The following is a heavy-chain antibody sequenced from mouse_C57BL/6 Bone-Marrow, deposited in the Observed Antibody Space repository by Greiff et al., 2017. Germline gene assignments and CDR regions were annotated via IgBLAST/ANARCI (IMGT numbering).Heavy chain of an antibody. V-gene: IGHV5-9*01. CDR3: ARGLYYYGSTYFDY. CDR2: ISGGGGNT. J-gene: IGHJ2*01. CDR1: GFTFSSYT. Sequence: EVQLVESGGGLVKPGGSLKLSCAASGFTFSSYTMSWVRQTPEKRLEWVATISGGGGNTYYPDSVKGRFTISRDNAKNTLYLQMSSLRSEDTALYYCARGLYYYGSTYFDYWGQGTTLTVSS. D-gene: IGHD1-1*01.